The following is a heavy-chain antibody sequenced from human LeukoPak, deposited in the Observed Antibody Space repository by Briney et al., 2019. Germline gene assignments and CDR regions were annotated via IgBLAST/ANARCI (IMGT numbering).Heavy chain of an antibody. V-gene: IGHV3-21*06. CDR2: ISSSSTYI. Sequence: GGSLRLSCAASGFTFSSYSMNWVRQAPGKGLEWVSSISSSSTYIYYADSVKGRFTISRDNAKNSLYLQMNSLRAEDTAVYYCARAPYDILTGYSPYYFDYWSQGTLVTVSS. J-gene: IGHJ4*02. D-gene: IGHD3-9*01. CDR3: ARAPYDILTGYSPYYFDY. CDR1: GFTFSSYS.